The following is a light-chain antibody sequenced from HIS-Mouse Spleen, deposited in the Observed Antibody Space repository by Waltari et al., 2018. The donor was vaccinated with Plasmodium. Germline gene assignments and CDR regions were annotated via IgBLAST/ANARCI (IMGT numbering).Light chain of an antibody. CDR1: QSGLYSSKNKNS. Sequence: DIVMTQSPDSLAVSLGERATINCKSSQSGLYSSKNKNSLAWEQQKPGQPPKLLIYWASTRECGVPGRFSGGGSGTEFTLTISSLQAEDVAVYYCQQYYSTPYTFGQGTKLEIK. J-gene: IGKJ2*01. CDR3: QQYYSTPYT. V-gene: IGKV4-1*01. CDR2: WAS.